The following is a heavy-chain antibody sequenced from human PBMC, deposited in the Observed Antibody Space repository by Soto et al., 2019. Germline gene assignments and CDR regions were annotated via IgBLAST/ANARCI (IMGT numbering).Heavy chain of an antibody. V-gene: IGHV3-23*01. CDR3: AKIGYSYGLVGPDFDY. J-gene: IGHJ4*02. D-gene: IGHD5-18*01. Sequence: PGGSLRLSCAASGFTFSSYAMSWVRQAPGKGLEWVSAISGSGGSTYYADSVKGRFTISRDNSKNTLYLQMNSLRAEDTAVYYCAKIGYSYGLVGPDFDYWGQGTLVTVSS. CDR2: ISGSGGST. CDR1: GFTFSSYA.